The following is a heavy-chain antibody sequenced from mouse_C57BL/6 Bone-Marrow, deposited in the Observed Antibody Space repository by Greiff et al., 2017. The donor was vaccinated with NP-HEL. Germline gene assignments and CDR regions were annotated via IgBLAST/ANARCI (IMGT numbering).Heavy chain of an antibody. V-gene: IGHV1-55*01. J-gene: IGHJ2*01. Sequence: QVQLQQPGAELVKPGASVKMSCKASGYTFTSYWITWVKQRPGQGLEWIGDIYPGSGSTNYNEKFKSKATLTVDTSSSTAYMQLSSLTSEDSAVYYGARRGKTGTRFDYWGQGTTLTVSS. CDR2: IYPGSGST. D-gene: IGHD4-1*01. CDR3: ARRGKTGTRFDY. CDR1: GYTFTSYW.